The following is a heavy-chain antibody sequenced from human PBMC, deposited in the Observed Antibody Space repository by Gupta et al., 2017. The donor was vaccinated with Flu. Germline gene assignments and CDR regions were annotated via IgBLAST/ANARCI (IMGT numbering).Heavy chain of an antibody. Sequence: YYWAWIRQSPGEGLEWIGSVFNSGMTYYTPSLRRRLTMSVDVSKNQFSLKLSSVNAAEKAVYYCARESKSNVNYVYCGMEVWGQGAT. CDR2: VFNSGMT. J-gene: IGHJ6*02. V-gene: IGHV4-39*02. CDR3: ARESKSNVNYVYCGMEV. D-gene: IGHD7-27*01. CDR1: YY.